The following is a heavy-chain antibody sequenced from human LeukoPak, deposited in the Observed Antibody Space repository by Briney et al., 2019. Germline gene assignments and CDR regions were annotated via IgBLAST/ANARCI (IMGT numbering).Heavy chain of an antibody. V-gene: IGHV7-4-1*02. CDR1: GYTFTSYG. CDR2: INTNTGNP. CDR3: SRYGSPIHYYYLDV. D-gene: IGHD3-9*01. J-gene: IGHJ6*03. Sequence: ASVKVSCKASGYTFTSYGISWVRQAPGQGLEWMGWINTNTGNPTYAQGFTGRFVFSLDTSVSTAYLQISSLKAEDTAVYYCSRYGSPIHYYYLDVWGKGTTVTGSS.